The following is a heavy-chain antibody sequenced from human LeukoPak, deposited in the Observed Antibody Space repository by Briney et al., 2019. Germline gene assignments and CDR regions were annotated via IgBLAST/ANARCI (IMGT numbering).Heavy chain of an antibody. V-gene: IGHV7-4-1*02. Sequence: EASVKVSCKASGYTFTSYAMNWVRQAPGQGLEWMGWLNTNTGNPTYAQGFTGRFVFSLDTSVSTAYLQISSLKAEDTAVYYCARVGGGPGIAVAGNGYWGQGTLVTVSS. CDR1: GYTFTSYA. D-gene: IGHD6-19*01. J-gene: IGHJ4*02. CDR2: LNTNTGNP. CDR3: ARVGGGPGIAVAGNGY.